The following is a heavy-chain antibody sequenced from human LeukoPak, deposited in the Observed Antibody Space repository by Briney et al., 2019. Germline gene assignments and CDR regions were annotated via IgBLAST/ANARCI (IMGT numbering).Heavy chain of an antibody. CDR3: ARDVGYRYAQMFFDI. D-gene: IGHD5-18*01. CDR2: ISSSSYI. CDR1: GFTFSSYS. V-gene: IGHV3-21*04. Sequence: GGSLRLSCAASGFTFSSYSMNWVRQAPGKGLEWVSSISSSSYIYYAGSAKGRFTISRDNAKNSLYLQMSSLRAEDTVMYYCARDVGYRYAQMFFDIWGQGTMATVSS. J-gene: IGHJ3*02.